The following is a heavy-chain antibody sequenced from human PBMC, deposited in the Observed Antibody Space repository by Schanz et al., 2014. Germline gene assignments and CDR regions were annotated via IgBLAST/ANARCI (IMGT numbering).Heavy chain of an antibody. CDR2: IKRDGSEK. Sequence: EEQLVESGGGLVQPGGSLRLSCAASGFSFSTYWMSWVRQAPGKGLEWVANIKRDGSEKNYLDSVKGRFTISRDNAKNSLFLQMNSLRAEDTAVYYCAKTPREYCNYDNCPNWFDSWGQGTLVTVSS. J-gene: IGHJ5*01. D-gene: IGHD2-15*01. CDR3: AKTPREYCNYDNCPNWFDS. V-gene: IGHV3-7*05. CDR1: GFSFSTYW.